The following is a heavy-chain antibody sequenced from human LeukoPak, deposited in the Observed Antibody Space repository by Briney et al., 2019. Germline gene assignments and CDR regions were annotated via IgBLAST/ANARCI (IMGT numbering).Heavy chain of an antibody. J-gene: IGHJ5*02. D-gene: IGHD6-13*01. CDR1: GGTFSSYA. Sequence: SVKVSCKASGGTFSSYAISWVRQAPGQGLEWMGGIIPIFGTANYAQKFQGRVTITADKSTSTAYMQLSSLRSEDTAVYYCARNPLSTGEVSSWYNWFDPWGQGTLVTVSS. V-gene: IGHV1-69*06. CDR3: ARNPLSTGEVSSWYNWFDP. CDR2: IIPIFGTA.